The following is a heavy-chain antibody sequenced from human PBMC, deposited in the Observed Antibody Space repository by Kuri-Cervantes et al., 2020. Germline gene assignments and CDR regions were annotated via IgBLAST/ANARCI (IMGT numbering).Heavy chain of an antibody. Sequence: GGSLRLCCKGYGYSFTSYWIGWVRQMPGKGLEWMGIIYPGDTDTRYSPSFQGQVTIYADKSISTAYLQWSSLKASDTAMYYCARHTSLTSFDYWGQGTRVTVSS. D-gene: IGHD2-2*01. J-gene: IGHJ4*02. CDR3: ARHTSLTSFDY. CDR2: IYPGDTDT. V-gene: IGHV5-51*01. CDR1: GYSFTSYW.